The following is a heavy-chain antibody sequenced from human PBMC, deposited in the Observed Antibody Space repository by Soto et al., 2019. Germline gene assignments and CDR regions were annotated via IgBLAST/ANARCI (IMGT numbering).Heavy chain of an antibody. V-gene: IGHV4-30-2*01. J-gene: IGHJ3*02. CDR1: GGSISSGGYS. CDR2: IYHSGST. CDR3: ARSPAVTYDRSGYYRAFDI. D-gene: IGHD3-22*01. Sequence: PSETLSLTCAVSGGSISSGGYSWSWIRQPPGKGLEWIGYIYHSGSTYYNPSLKSRVTISVDGSKNQFSLKLSSVTAADTAVYYCARSPAVTYDRSGYYRAFDIWGQGTMVTVSS.